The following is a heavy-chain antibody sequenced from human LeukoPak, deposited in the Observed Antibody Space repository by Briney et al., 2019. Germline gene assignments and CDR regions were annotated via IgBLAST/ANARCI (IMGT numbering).Heavy chain of an antibody. D-gene: IGHD4-17*01. Sequence: PSETLSLTCTVSGGSISSYYWSWIRQPAGKGLEWIGRIYTSGSTNYNPSLKSRVTMSVDTSKNQFSLKLSSVTAADTAVYYCARDPLHDYDDSGSNSADYWGQGTLVTVSS. CDR1: GGSISSYY. CDR3: ARDPLHDYDDSGSNSADY. J-gene: IGHJ4*02. CDR2: IYTSGST. V-gene: IGHV4-4*07.